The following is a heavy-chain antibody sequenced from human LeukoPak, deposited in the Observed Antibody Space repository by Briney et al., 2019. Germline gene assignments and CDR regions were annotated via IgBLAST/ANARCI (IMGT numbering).Heavy chain of an antibody. V-gene: IGHV5-51*01. CDR1: GYRFTSYW. Sequence: NPGESLKISWKGSGYRFTSYWIGWVRKMPGKGLEWMGIIYPVDSDTRYSPSFQGQVTISADKSISTAYLQWSSLKASDTAMYYCARRNDILTGYTDYWGQGNLVTVSS. CDR3: ARRNDILTGYTDY. D-gene: IGHD3-9*01. CDR2: IYPVDSDT. J-gene: IGHJ4*02.